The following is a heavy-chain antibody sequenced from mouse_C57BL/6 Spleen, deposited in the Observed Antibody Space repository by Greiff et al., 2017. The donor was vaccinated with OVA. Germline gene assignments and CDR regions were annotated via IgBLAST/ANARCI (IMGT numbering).Heavy chain of an antibody. V-gene: IGHV1-67*01. J-gene: IGHJ3*01. CDR1: GYTFTDYA. Sequence: VKLMESGPELVRPGVSVTISCTGSGYTFTDYAMHWVKQSHAKSLEWIGVISPYYGDASSNQKFKDKATMTVDKSYSTAYMELSRLTAEDSAVYYCARGGGFAYWGQGTLVTVSA. CDR2: ISPYYGDA. CDR3: ARGGGFAY.